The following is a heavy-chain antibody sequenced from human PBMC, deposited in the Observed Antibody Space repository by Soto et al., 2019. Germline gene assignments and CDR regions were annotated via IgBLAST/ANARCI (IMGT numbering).Heavy chain of an antibody. CDR2: INAGNGNT. D-gene: IGHD3-10*01. V-gene: IGHV1-3*01. Sequence: VASVKVSCKASGYTFTSYAMHWVRQAPGQRLEWMGWINAGNGNTKYSQKFQGRVTITRDTSASTAYMELSSLRSEDTAVYYCARDSVTDYYYYYGMDVWGQGTTVTVSS. CDR1: GYTFTSYA. CDR3: ARDSVTDYYYYYGMDV. J-gene: IGHJ6*02.